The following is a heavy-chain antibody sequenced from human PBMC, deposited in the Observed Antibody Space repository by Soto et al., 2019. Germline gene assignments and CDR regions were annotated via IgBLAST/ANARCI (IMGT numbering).Heavy chain of an antibody. CDR2: IYYTGTS. CDR1: GGPIRNNY. CDR3: ARLGGYYQAFDN. J-gene: IGHJ4*02. Sequence: ETLSLTCTVSGGPIRNNYWSWIRQPPGKGLEWVGYIYYTGTSKYNPSLKSRVTISVDSSKNQFSLKLDSVTAADTAVYYCARLGGYYQAFDNWGQGTRVTVLL. V-gene: IGHV4-59*08. D-gene: IGHD3-3*01.